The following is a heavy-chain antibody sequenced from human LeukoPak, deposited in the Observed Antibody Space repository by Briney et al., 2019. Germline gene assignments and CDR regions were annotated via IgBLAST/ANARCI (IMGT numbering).Heavy chain of an antibody. CDR3: ARGAASGGDYFDY. Sequence: GRSLRLSCAASGFTFSSYAMHWVRQAPGKGLEWVAVISYDGSNKYYAGSVKGRFTISRDNSKNTLYLQMNSLRAEDTAVYYCARGAASGGDYFDYWGQGTLVTVSS. J-gene: IGHJ4*02. V-gene: IGHV3-30*04. D-gene: IGHD1-26*01. CDR1: GFTFSSYA. CDR2: ISYDGSNK.